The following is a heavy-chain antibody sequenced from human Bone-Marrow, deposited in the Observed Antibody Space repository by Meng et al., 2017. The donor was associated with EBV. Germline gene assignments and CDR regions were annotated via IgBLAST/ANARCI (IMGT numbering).Heavy chain of an antibody. CDR1: GGIFRSDA. CDR3: ASESGRGFTPDY. Sequence: QVQLLQSGGGVKKPGSSVKVSCRTSGGIFRSDAVSWVRQAPGQGLEWMGGLIPMVGAPHYAQKFQGRVTIIADESTSTHSMELNSLRSEDTAMYYCASESGRGFTPDYWGQGTLVTVSS. J-gene: IGHJ4*02. V-gene: IGHV1-69*01. D-gene: IGHD3-10*01. CDR2: LIPMVGAP.